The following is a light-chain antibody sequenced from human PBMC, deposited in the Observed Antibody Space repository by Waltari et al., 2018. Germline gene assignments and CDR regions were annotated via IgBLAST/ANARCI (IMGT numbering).Light chain of an antibody. CDR3: CSYAGRYTWV. Sequence: QSALTQPRSVSGSPGQSVTISCTGTSSDVGGYNYVSWFQKHQGKAPKLMIHDVSKRPSGLPDRSSGSKSGNTASLTISGLQADDETDYYCCSYAGRYTWVFGGGTKLTVL. V-gene: IGLV2-11*01. CDR1: SSDVGGYNY. CDR2: DVS. J-gene: IGLJ3*02.